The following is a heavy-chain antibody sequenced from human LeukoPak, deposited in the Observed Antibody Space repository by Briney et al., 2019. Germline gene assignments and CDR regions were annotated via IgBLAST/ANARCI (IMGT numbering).Heavy chain of an antibody. CDR2: IRSRAYGGTT. CDR1: GFTFGDYA. V-gene: IGHV3-49*04. Sequence: GGSLRLSCTASGFTFGDYAMSWVRKAPGKGVEWVGFIRSRAYGGTTEYAASVKGRFTISRDDSKSIAYLQMNSLKTEDTAVYYCTRDVAMYYYDSSGYIYWGPGTLVTVSS. D-gene: IGHD3-22*01. J-gene: IGHJ4*02. CDR3: TRDVAMYYYDSSGYIY.